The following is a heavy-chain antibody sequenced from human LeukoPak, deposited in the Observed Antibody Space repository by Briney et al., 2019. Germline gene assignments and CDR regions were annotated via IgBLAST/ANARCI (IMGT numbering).Heavy chain of an antibody. Sequence: GGSLSLSCAASGFTFSSYAMSWVRQAPGKGLEWVSAISGSGGSTYYADSVKGRFTISRDNSKNTLYLQMNSLRAEDTAVYYCAKGVLSRTSYDSSGSFDYWGQGTLVTVSS. CDR2: ISGSGGST. CDR1: GFTFSSYA. V-gene: IGHV3-23*01. D-gene: IGHD3-22*01. J-gene: IGHJ4*02. CDR3: AKGVLSRTSYDSSGSFDY.